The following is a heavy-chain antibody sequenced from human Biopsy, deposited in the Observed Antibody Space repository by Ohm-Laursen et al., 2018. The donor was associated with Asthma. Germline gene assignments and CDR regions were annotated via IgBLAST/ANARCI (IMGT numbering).Heavy chain of an antibody. D-gene: IGHD5-24*01. J-gene: IGHJ4*02. V-gene: IGHV4-31*03. CDR2: IYYSGST. CDR1: GGSISSGGYY. CDR3: ARGPPVDRED. Sequence: SDTLSLTCTVSGGSISSGGYYWSWIRQHPGKGLEWIGYIYYSGSTYYNPSLKSRVTISVDTSKNQFSLKLSSVTAADTAAYYCARGPPVDREDWGQGTLVTVSS.